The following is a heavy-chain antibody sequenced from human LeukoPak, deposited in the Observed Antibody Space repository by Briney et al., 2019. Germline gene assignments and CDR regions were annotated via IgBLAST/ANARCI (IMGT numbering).Heavy chain of an antibody. D-gene: IGHD2-15*01. CDR3: ATYCSGGSCCYSDAFDF. Sequence: PGGSLRLSCAASGFTFSNYWMSWVRQAPGKGLEWVANIKQDGSDKYYVDSVKGRFTISRDNAKNSLFLQMNSLRAEDTAVYYCATYCSGGSCCYSDAFDFWGQGTMVTVSS. V-gene: IGHV3-7*01. CDR1: GFTFSNYW. CDR2: IKQDGSDK. J-gene: IGHJ3*01.